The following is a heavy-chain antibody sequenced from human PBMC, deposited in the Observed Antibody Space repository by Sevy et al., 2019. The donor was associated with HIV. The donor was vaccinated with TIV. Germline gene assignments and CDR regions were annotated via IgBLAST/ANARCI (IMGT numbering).Heavy chain of an antibody. D-gene: IGHD3-22*01. Sequence: ASVKVSCKASGYTFTGYSMHWVRQAPGQGFEWMGWINPNSGGTNYAQKFQGRVTMTRDTSINTAYMDMRNLRVDDTAVYFCARVWNSDYYDSSGPNWFDTWGQGTLVTVSS. V-gene: IGHV1-2*02. CDR3: ARVWNSDYYDSSGPNWFDT. CDR2: INPNSGGT. CDR1: GYTFTGYS. J-gene: IGHJ5*02.